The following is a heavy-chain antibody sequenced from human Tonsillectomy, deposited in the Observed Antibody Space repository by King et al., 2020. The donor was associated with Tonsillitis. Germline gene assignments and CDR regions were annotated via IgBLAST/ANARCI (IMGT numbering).Heavy chain of an antibody. CDR1: GYTFTSHD. Sequence: QLVQSGAEVKKPGASVKVSCKASGYTFTSHDINWVRQATGQGLEWMGWMNPNSVNTGQAQKFQGRVTMTRSTSIRTAYMELSSLRSADTAVYYCARGRVSPDCSGGSCYHDDFWGQGTLVTVSS. J-gene: IGHJ4*02. CDR2: MNPNSVNT. D-gene: IGHD2-15*01. CDR3: ARGRVSPDCSGGSCYHDDF. V-gene: IGHV1-8*01.